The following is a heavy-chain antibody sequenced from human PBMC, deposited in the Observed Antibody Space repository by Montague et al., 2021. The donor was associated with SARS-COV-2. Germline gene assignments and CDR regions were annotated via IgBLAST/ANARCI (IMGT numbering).Heavy chain of an antibody. J-gene: IGHJ6*02. CDR1: GFTFSSYA. Sequence: SLRLSLSASGFTFSSYAMHWVRQAPGKGLEWVAVISYDGSNKYYADSVKGRFTISRDNSKNTLYLQMNSLRAEDTAVYYCARYGDESPADYYYYGMDVWGQGTTVTVSS. CDR3: ARYGDESPADYYYYGMDV. D-gene: IGHD4-17*01. CDR2: ISYDGSNK. V-gene: IGHV3-30-3*01.